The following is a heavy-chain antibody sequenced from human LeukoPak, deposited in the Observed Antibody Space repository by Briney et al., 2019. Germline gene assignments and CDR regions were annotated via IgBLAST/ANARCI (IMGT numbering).Heavy chain of an antibody. J-gene: IGHJ4*01. Sequence: GGSLRLSCAASGFTFSSYAMSWVRQAPGKGLEWVSAISGSGGSTYYADSVKGRFTISRDNSKNTLYLQMNSLRAEDTAVYYCAKDKLLWFGEFIFDYWGQEPWSPSPQ. CDR3: AKDKLLWFGEFIFDY. V-gene: IGHV3-23*01. CDR1: GFTFSSYA. D-gene: IGHD3-10*01. CDR2: ISGSGGST.